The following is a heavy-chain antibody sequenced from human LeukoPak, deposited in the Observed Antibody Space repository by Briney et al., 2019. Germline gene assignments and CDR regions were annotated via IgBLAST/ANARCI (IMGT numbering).Heavy chain of an antibody. CDR3: TRQNDGYFHH. V-gene: IGHV3-73*01. CDR2: IKNKADSYAT. D-gene: IGHD1-1*01. Sequence: GGSLTLSCAASGFNFSGSAVHWVRQASGKGLEWVGRIKNKADSYATAYGVSVKGRFTISRDDSKNTAYLQMNSLKTEDMAVYYCTRQNDGYFHHWGQGTLVIVSS. CDR1: GFNFSGSA. J-gene: IGHJ1*01.